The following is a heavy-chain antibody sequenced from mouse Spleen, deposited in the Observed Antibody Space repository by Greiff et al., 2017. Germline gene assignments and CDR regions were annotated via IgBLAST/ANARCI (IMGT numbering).Heavy chain of an antibody. D-gene: IGHD1-1*01. V-gene: IGHV5-9-3*01. CDR1: GFTFRSYA. J-gene: IGHJ1*01. Sequence: EVKLVESGGGLVKPGGSLKLSCAASGFTFRSYAMSWVRQTPEKRLEWVATISSGGSYTYYPDSVKGRFTISRDNAKNTLYLQMSSLRSEETAMYYCERHHYYGSSYVGWYFDVWGAGTTVTVSS. CDR3: ERHHYYGSSYVGWYFDV. CDR2: ISSGGSYT.